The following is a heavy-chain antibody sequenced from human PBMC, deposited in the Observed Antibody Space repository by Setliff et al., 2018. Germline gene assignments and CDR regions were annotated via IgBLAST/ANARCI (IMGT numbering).Heavy chain of an antibody. D-gene: IGHD1-26*01. V-gene: IGHV5-51*01. CDR1: GYDFSKYW. J-gene: IGHJ3*02. Sequence: GESLKISCHASGYDFSKYWIGWVRPMPGEGLDWMGIIFPSDSDTRYGPSFQGQVTISAAKSITTVYLQINSLKASDTAIYFCARGDTIGFGAFDIWGQGTMVTVSS. CDR3: ARGDTIGFGAFDI. CDR2: IFPSDSDT.